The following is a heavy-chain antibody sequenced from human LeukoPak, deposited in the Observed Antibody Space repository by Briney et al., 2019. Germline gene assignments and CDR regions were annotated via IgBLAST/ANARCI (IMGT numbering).Heavy chain of an antibody. V-gene: IGHV3-23*01. Sequence: PRGSLRLSCAASGFTFNYYAMSWVRQAPGKGLEWVSGISDNEGRTYYTDSVKGRFTISRDKTKNTVFLQMHNPRADDTAVYFCARHDSFIPYWGQGALVTVSS. D-gene: IGHD5-18*01. CDR3: ARHDSFIPY. J-gene: IGHJ4*02. CDR2: ISDNEGRT. CDR1: GFTFNYYA.